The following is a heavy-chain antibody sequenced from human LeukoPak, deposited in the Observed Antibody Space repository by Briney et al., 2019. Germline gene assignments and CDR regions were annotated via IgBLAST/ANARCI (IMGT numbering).Heavy chain of an antibody. D-gene: IGHD5-24*01. J-gene: IGHJ6*03. V-gene: IGHV1-69*13. Sequence: SVEVSCKASGGTFSSYAISWVRQAPGQGLEWMGGIIPIFGTANYAQKFQGRVTITADESTSTAYMELSSLRSEDTAVYYCAREGGWLQLNYYMDVWGKGTTVTVSS. CDR1: GGTFSSYA. CDR3: AREGGWLQLNYYMDV. CDR2: IIPIFGTA.